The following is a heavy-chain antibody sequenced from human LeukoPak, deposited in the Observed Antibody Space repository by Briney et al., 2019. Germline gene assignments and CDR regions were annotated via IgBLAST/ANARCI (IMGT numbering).Heavy chain of an antibody. CDR2: TNTDGRTT. Sequence: PGGSLRLSCAASGFTLNGYWMHWVRQVPGKGLVWVSRTNTDGRTTSYADSVKGRFTISRDNAKNTLYLQMNSLRAEDTAVYYCAKDSHYYDSGHDAFDIWGQGTMVTVSS. D-gene: IGHD3-22*01. J-gene: IGHJ3*02. CDR1: GFTLNGYW. V-gene: IGHV3-74*01. CDR3: AKDSHYYDSGHDAFDI.